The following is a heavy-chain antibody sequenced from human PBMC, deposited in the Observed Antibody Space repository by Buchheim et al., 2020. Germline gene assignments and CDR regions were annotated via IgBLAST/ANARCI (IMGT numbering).Heavy chain of an antibody. J-gene: IGHJ4*02. Sequence: EVQLVESGGGLIQPGGSLRLSCAASGFTFTTFWMHWVRQVPGKGLMWVSRINPDGRDRSYAASVKGRFTIARDKAETTLYLQMNSLTVEDTGVYSCAREVRGHAYFDTWGQGT. V-gene: IGHV3-74*01. CDR2: INPDGRDR. CDR1: GFTFTTFW. CDR3: AREVRGHAYFDT.